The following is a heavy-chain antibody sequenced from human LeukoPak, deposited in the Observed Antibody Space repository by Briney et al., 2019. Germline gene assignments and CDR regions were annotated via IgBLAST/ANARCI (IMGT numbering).Heavy chain of an antibody. CDR1: GGSISTFF. J-gene: IGHJ4*02. V-gene: IGHV4-4*07. CDR2: IYTGTT. D-gene: IGHD3-9*01. CDR3: ARGTEMTSFTGYYSFDY. Sequence: SETLSLTCTVSGGSISTFFWTWIRQSAGKGLEWIGRIYTGTTYYNPSLESRATISVDTSNNRFSLKLISLTAADTAVYYCARGTEMTSFTGYYSFDYWGRGSLVTVSS.